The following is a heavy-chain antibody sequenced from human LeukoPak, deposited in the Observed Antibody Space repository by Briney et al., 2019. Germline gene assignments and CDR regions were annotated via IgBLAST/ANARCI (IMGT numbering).Heavy chain of an antibody. Sequence: GGSLRLSCVASGFTFSDYWMSWVRQAPGMGLEWVANIETDGDEKNYVDSVKGRFTISRDNARNSLYLQMSSLRVEDTAVYYCARDIPSGFYTPDYWGRGTLVSVSS. J-gene: IGHJ4*02. CDR3: ARDIPSGFYTPDY. D-gene: IGHD5-12*01. CDR1: GFTFSDYW. CDR2: IETDGDEK. V-gene: IGHV3-7*01.